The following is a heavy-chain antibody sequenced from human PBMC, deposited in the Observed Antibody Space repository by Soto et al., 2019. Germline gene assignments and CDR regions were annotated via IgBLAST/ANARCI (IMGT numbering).Heavy chain of an antibody. CDR1: GGSFSSYA. Sequence: GVSAKVSCKASGGSFSSYAISWVRQSPGQGLEWMGGIIPIFGTANYAQKFQGRVTITADESTSTAYMELSSLRSEDTAVYYCAREGYCSGGSCYSADKHYYYYYGMDVWGQGTTVTSP. J-gene: IGHJ6*02. V-gene: IGHV1-69*13. CDR3: AREGYCSGGSCYSADKHYYYYYGMDV. CDR2: IIPIFGTA. D-gene: IGHD2-15*01.